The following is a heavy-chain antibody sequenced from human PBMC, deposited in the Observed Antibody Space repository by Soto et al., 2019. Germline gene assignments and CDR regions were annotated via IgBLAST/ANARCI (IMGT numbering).Heavy chain of an antibody. V-gene: IGHV3-23*01. Sequence: GGSLRLSCVASGSTFSSDVMSWVRQAPGKGLEWVSGISGGTTYYADSVQGRFTISRDDFKNTLFLQMNSLRAEDTAVYRCATRDFFSSCSSNFYVTYFCGQGSTVPVSS. CDR3: ATRDFFSSCSSNFYVTYF. CDR1: GSTFSSDV. D-gene: IGHD3-3*01. J-gene: IGHJ6*02. CDR2: ISGGTT.